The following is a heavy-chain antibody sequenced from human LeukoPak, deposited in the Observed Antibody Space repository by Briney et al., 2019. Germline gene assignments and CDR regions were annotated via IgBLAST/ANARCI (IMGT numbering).Heavy chain of an antibody. Sequence: GEPLKISCKGSGYRFATSWIAWARQMPGKGLEWMGIIYPDDSDSRYGPSFEGQVTFSVDKSISTAYLQWSSLKASDTAIYYCARGAYGSGSSYNYYGMAVWGQGTPVTVSS. CDR1: GYRFATSW. V-gene: IGHV5-51*01. J-gene: IGHJ6*02. CDR2: IYPDDSDS. CDR3: ARGAYGSGSSYNYYGMAV. D-gene: IGHD3-10*01.